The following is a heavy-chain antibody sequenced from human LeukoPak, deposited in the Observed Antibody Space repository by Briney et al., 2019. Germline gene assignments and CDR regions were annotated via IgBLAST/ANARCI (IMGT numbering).Heavy chain of an antibody. CDR1: GGSISSGGYS. CDR2: IYHIGGT. Sequence: SQTLSLTCAVSGGSISSGGYSWSWIRQPPGKGLEWIGYIYHIGGTYYNPSLKSRVTLSVDRSKNQFSLKLSSVTAADTAVYYCARDNIGHGSGSYYGHWFDPWGQGTLVTVSS. CDR3: ARDNIGHGSGSYYGHWFDP. J-gene: IGHJ5*02. D-gene: IGHD3-10*01. V-gene: IGHV4-30-2*01.